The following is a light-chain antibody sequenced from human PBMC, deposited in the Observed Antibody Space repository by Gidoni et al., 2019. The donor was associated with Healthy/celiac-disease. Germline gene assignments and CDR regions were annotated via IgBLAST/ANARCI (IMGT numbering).Light chain of an antibody. V-gene: IGKV4-1*01. CDR1: QSVSYSSNNKNY. Sequence: DIVMTQSPDSLAVSLGERATINCKPSQSVSYSSNNKNYLAWYQQKPGQPPKLLIYWASTRESGVPDRFSGSGSGTDFTLTISSLQAEDVAGYYCQKYYSTPTFGQGTKVEIK. CDR3: QKYYSTPT. CDR2: WAS. J-gene: IGKJ1*01.